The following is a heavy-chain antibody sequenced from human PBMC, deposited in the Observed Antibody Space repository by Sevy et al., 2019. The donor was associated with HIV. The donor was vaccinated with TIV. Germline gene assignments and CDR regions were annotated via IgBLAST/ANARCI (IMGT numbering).Heavy chain of an antibody. CDR3: ATKKDYYDSSGSPFDY. D-gene: IGHD3-22*01. CDR2: FDPEDGET. CDR1: GSTLTKLS. V-gene: IGHV1-24*01. J-gene: IGHJ4*02. Sequence: ASVKVSCKVSGSTLTKLSMHWVRQVPGKGLEWMVSFDPEDGETIYARKFQGRVTMTEDTSTDTAYMVLSSLRSEDTVVYYCATKKDYYDSSGSPFDYWGQGTLVTVSS.